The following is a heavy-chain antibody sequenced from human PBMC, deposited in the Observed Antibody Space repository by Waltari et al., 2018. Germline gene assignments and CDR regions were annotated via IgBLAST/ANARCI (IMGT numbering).Heavy chain of an antibody. CDR1: GFTFSSYS. J-gene: IGHJ4*02. CDR2: ISSSSSYI. D-gene: IGHD4-4*01. V-gene: IGHV3-21*01. CDR3: ARDPHYSNFDY. Sequence: EVQLVESGGGLVKPGGSLRLSCAASGFTFSSYSMNWVRQAPGKELEWVSSISSSSSYIYYADSVKGRFTSSRDNAKNSLYLQMNSLRAEDTAVYYCARDPHYSNFDYWGQGTLVTVSS.